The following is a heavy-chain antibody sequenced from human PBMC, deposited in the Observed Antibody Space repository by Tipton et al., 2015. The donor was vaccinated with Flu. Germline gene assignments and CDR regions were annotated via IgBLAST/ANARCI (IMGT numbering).Heavy chain of an antibody. V-gene: IGHV4-61*02. CDR3: ARVKTAAGSWCDP. J-gene: IGHJ5*02. Sequence: TLSLTCTVSGGSISSGSYYWTWIRQPAGKGLEWIGRIYTSGSTNYNPSLKSRVTISVDTSKKQFSLKLTSVTATDTAVYYCARVKTAAGSWCDPWGQGTLVTVSS. CDR2: IYTSGST. CDR1: GGSISSGSYY. D-gene: IGHD6-13*01.